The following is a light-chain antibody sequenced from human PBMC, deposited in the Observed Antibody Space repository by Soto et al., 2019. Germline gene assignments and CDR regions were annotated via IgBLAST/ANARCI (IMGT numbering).Light chain of an antibody. CDR3: QQRSTGPPLS. V-gene: IGKV3-11*01. CDR2: DAS. J-gene: IGKJ4*01. CDR1: QSVANY. Sequence: EIVLTQSPDPLSLSPGERATLSCRASQSVANYLAWYQQRPGQAPRLLIYDASNRASGIPARFSGSGSGTDFTLTISSLEPEDFAVYYCQQRSTGPPLSFGVGTKVEIK.